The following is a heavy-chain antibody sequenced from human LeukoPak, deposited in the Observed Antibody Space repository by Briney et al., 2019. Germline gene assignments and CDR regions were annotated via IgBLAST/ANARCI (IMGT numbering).Heavy chain of an antibody. Sequence: PVASVKVSCKASGGTFSSYAISWVRQAPGQGLEWMGRIIPILGIANYAQKFQGRVTITADKSTSTAYMELSSLRSEDTAVYYCARDVPLYYSDSSGYHHWGQGSLVTVSS. CDR1: GGTFSSYA. V-gene: IGHV1-69*04. D-gene: IGHD3-22*01. CDR2: IIPILGIA. J-gene: IGHJ4*02. CDR3: ARDVPLYYSDSSGYHH.